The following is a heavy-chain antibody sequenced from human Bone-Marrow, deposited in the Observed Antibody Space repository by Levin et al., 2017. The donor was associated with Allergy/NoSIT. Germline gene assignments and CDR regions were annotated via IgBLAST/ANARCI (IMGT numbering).Heavy chain of an antibody. D-gene: IGHD6-13*01. CDR3: AGIKHRWGPAAGSGLGLGV. CDR1: GGSISTSGYL. Sequence: GSLRLSCSVSGGSISTSGYLWGWIRQPPGKGLEWIGNIYSGGDTYYNPSLKSRVTISVDTSKNQFSLKLSSVTAADTAVYYCAGIKHRWGPAAGSGLGLGVWGHGTTVAVSS. J-gene: IGHJ6*02. V-gene: IGHV4-39*07. CDR2: IYSGGDT.